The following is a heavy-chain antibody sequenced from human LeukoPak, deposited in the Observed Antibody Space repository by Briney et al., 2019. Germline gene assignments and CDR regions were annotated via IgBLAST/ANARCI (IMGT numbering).Heavy chain of an antibody. CDR3: AKGTSGNYWRNPFDI. CDR2: IRSSGGTT. CDR1: GFTFSRHA. Sequence: PGGSLRLSCAASGFTFSRHAMSWVRQAPGKGLEWVSAIRSSGGTTYYADSVKGRFTISRDNSKNTLYLQMNSLRLEDTAVYYCAKGTSGNYWRNPFDIWGQGTIVTVSS. V-gene: IGHV3-23*01. J-gene: IGHJ3*02. D-gene: IGHD1-26*01.